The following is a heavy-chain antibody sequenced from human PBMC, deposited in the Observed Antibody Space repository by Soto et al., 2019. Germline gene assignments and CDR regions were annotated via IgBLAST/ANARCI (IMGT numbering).Heavy chain of an antibody. CDR3: TSDPFGGRDS. J-gene: IGHJ4*02. D-gene: IGHD2-15*01. CDR2: IDPYENRI. CDR1: GFAFSSYW. Sequence: EVQLVESGGGLVQPGGSLRLSCAPSGFAFSSYWMHWVRQGPGKGLVLVSRIDPYENRINYADSVKGRFTISSDNAMNTLYLQKNSLRAEDTAVYYCTSDPFGGRDSCGQGTLVTVSS. V-gene: IGHV3-74*01.